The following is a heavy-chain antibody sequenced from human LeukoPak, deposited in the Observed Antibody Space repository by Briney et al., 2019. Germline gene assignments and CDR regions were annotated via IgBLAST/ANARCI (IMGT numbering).Heavy chain of an antibody. J-gene: IGHJ4*02. Sequence: SGGSLRLSCAASGFTFSNAWMSWVRQAPGKGLEWVGRIKSKTDGGTTDYAAPVKGRFTISRDDSRNTLYLQMNSLKTEDTAVYYCTTGVRHYYDSSGRDYWGQGTLVTVSS. D-gene: IGHD3-22*01. V-gene: IGHV3-15*01. CDR2: IKSKTDGGTT. CDR1: GFTFSNAW. CDR3: TTGVRHYYDSSGRDY.